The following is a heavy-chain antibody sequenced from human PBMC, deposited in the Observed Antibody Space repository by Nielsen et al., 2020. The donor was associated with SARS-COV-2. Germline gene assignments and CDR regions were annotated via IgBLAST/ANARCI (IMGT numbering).Heavy chain of an antibody. J-gene: IGHJ6*02. Sequence: GESLKISCAASGFTFSKYWMSWVRQAPGKGLEWVSAISGSGGNKYYASGGSKYYADSVKGRFTISRDNSKNTLYLQMNSLRAEDTAVYHCAKRGDYNPWYYVMEVWGQGTTVTVSS. CDR3: AKRGDYNPWYYVMEV. CDR1: GFTFSKYW. CDR2: ISGSGGNKYYASGGSK. V-gene: IGHV3-23*01. D-gene: IGHD4-17*01.